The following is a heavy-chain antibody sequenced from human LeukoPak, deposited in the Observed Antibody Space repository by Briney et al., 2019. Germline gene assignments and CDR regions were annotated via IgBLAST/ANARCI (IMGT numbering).Heavy chain of an antibody. V-gene: IGHV5-51*01. CDR2: IYPDDSDT. Sequence: GESLKISCKGSGYSFTSYWIGWVRQMPGKGLEWRGIIYPDDSDTRYSPSFEGQVIISVDKSINTAYLQWSSLKASDTATYYCARHGHCTNGVCYSNYYYYMDVWGKGTTVTVSS. CDR1: GYSFTSYW. CDR3: ARHGHCTNGVCYSNYYYYMDV. D-gene: IGHD2-8*01. J-gene: IGHJ6*03.